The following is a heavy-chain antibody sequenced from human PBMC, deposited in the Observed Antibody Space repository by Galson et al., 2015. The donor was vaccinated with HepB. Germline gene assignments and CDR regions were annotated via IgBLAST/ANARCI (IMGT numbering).Heavy chain of an antibody. D-gene: IGHD2-15*01. CDR2: ISYDGSNK. CDR1: GFTFSTYA. V-gene: IGHV3-30-3*01. Sequence: SLRLSCAASGFTFSTYAMHWVRQAPGKGLEGVAVISYDGSNKYYADSVKGRFTISRDNSKNTLYLQMNSLRAEDTAVYYCARVGEVGRYYYYYGLDVWGQGTTVTVSS. J-gene: IGHJ6*02. CDR3: ARVGEVGRYYYYYGLDV.